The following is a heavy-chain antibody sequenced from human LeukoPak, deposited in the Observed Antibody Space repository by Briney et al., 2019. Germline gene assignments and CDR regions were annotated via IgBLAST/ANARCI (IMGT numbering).Heavy chain of an antibody. CDR2: IKQDGSEK. J-gene: IGHJ4*02. D-gene: IGHD7-27*01. V-gene: IGHV3-7*05. CDR1: GFTFSSYA. Sequence: GGSLRLSCEASGFTFSSYAMSWVRQAPGKGLEWVANIKQDGSEKYYVDSVKGRFTISRDNARNSLYLQMNSLRAEDTAVYYCAREINWAFAYWGQGTLVTVS. CDR3: AREINWAFAY.